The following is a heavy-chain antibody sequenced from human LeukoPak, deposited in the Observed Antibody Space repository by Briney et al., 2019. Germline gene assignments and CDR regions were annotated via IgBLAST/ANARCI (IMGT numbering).Heavy chain of an antibody. CDR1: GYTFTSYY. Sequence: ASVKVSCKASGYTFTSYYMHWVRQAPGQGLVWMGIINPSGGSTSYAQKFQGRVTMTRDTSTSTVYMELSSLRSEDTAVYYCARDGILFGVVSYYYYGMDVWGQGTTVTVSS. J-gene: IGHJ6*02. CDR2: INPSGGST. CDR3: ARDGILFGVVSYYYYGMDV. V-gene: IGHV1-46*01. D-gene: IGHD3-3*01.